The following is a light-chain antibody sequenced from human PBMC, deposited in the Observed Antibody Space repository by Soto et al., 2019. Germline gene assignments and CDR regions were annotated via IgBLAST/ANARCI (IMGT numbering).Light chain of an antibody. V-gene: IGKV1-13*02. Sequence: AIQLTQSPSSLSASVGDRVTITCRASQDIRGALAWYQQKPEKPPKLLIFDVSSLQSGVPSRFSGSGSGTDFTLTISSLQPEDFATYYCQQFNTYPITFGQGTRLEIK. J-gene: IGKJ5*01. CDR2: DVS. CDR1: QDIRGA. CDR3: QQFNTYPIT.